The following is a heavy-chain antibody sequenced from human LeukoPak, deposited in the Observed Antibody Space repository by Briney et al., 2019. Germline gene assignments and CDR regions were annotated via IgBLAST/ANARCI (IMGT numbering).Heavy chain of an antibody. D-gene: IGHD5-12*01. J-gene: IGHJ4*02. CDR1: GGSISSSSYY. V-gene: IGHV4-39*01. CDR3: ARLGDIVATIGGGFDY. Sequence: PWETLSLTCTVSGGSISSSSYYWGWIRQPPGKGLEWIGSIYYSGSTYYNPSLKSRVTISVDTSKNQFSLKLSSVTAADTAVYYCARLGDIVATIGGGFDYWGQGTLFTVSS. CDR2: IYYSGST.